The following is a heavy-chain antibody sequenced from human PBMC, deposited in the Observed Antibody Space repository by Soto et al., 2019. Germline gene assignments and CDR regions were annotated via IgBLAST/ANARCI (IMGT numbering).Heavy chain of an antibody. CDR3: AKRRPYYDYGMDV. CDR1: GGSFSGYY. V-gene: IGHV4-34*01. CDR2: INHSGST. Sequence: QVQLQQWGAGLLKPSETLSLTCAVYGGSFSGYYWSWIRQPPGKGLEWIGEINHSGSTNYNPSLKSRVXXSXDXXKNQFSLKLSSVTAADTAVYYCAKRRPYYDYGMDVWGQGTTVTVSS. J-gene: IGHJ6*02.